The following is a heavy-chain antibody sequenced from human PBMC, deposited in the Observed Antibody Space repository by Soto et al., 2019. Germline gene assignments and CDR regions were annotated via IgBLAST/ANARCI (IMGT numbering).Heavy chain of an antibody. CDR1: GFTFSTYG. Sequence: QVHLVESGGGVVQPGRSLRLSCAASGFTFSTYGIHWVRQAPGEGLEWVAIISYDGSDKWYVDSVKGRFTVSRDNSKNKLYLQMNRLRPEDTAIYSCAQDINSARDGYHYGADYWGQGTLVTVSS. V-gene: IGHV3-30*18. CDR2: ISYDGSDK. D-gene: IGHD5-18*01. CDR3: AQDINSARDGYHYGADY. J-gene: IGHJ4*02.